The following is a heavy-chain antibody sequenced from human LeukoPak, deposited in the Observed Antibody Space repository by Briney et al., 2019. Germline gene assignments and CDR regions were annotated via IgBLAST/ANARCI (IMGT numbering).Heavy chain of an antibody. CDR2: IKSKTDGGTT. CDR3: TTDYCGGDCYAG. CDR1: GFTFSSYA. Sequence: PGGSLRLSCAASGFTFSSYAMSWVRQAPGKGLEWVGRIKSKTDGGTTDYAAPVKGRFTISRDDSKNTLYLQMNSLKTEDTAVYYCTTDYCGGDCYAGGGQGTLVTVSS. V-gene: IGHV3-15*01. D-gene: IGHD2-21*02. J-gene: IGHJ4*02.